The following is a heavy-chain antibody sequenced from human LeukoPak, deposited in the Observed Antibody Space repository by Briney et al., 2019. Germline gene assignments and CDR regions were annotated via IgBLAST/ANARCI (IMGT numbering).Heavy chain of an antibody. J-gene: IGHJ6*03. CDR2: IFYSGNT. CDR3: ARLRRSVRGVISFYYYYMDV. V-gene: IGHV4-39*07. Sequence: SETLSLTCTVSGGSINSSSYYWGWIRQPPGKGLEWIGSIFYSGNTYDNPSLKSRVTISVDTSKNQFSLKLSSVTAADTVVYYCARLRRSVRGVISFYYYYMDVWGKGTTVTISS. D-gene: IGHD3-10*01. CDR1: GGSINSSSYY.